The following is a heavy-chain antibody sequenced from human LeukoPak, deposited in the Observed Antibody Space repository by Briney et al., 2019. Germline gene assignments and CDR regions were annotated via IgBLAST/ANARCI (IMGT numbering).Heavy chain of an antibody. D-gene: IGHD2-2*02. CDR3: AKEKDCSSTSCYIRRVGWFGMDV. V-gene: IGHV3-21*04. Sequence: PGGSLRLSCAASGFTFSSYSMNWVRQAPGKGLEWVSSISSSSSYIYYADSVKGRFTISRDNSKNTLYLQMNSLRAEDTAVYYCAKEKDCSSTSCYIRRVGWFGMDVWGQGTTVTVSS. CDR2: ISSSSSYI. J-gene: IGHJ6*02. CDR1: GFTFSSYS.